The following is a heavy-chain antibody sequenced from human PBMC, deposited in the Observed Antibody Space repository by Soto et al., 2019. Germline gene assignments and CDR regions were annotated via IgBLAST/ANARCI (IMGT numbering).Heavy chain of an antibody. V-gene: IGHV1-18*04. CDR1: GYTFSSYG. CDR3: AREGLRLGDYDDFDF. D-gene: IGHD3-16*01. J-gene: IGHJ3*01. CDR2: ISGYNGNR. Sequence: ASVKVSCKASGYTFSSYGISWVRQAPGQGLEWMGWISGYNGNRKYAEKVLGRVTMTTDTSTSTAYMELRSLRSDDTAVYYCAREGLRLGDYDDFDFWGQGTMFTVSS.